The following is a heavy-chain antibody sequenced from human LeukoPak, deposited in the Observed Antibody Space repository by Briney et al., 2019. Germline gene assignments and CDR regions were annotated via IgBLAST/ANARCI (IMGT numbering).Heavy chain of an antibody. V-gene: IGHV3-23*01. J-gene: IGHJ4*02. CDR3: GKIRLEDSATGY. Sequence: GGSLRLSCAASGFTFSSYAMSWVRQAPGKGLEWVSAISGSGGSTYYADSAKGRFTISRDNSKNTLYLQMNSLRAEDTAVYYCGKIRLEDSATGYWGQGTLVTVSS. D-gene: IGHD2-15*01. CDR1: GFTFSSYA. CDR2: ISGSGGST.